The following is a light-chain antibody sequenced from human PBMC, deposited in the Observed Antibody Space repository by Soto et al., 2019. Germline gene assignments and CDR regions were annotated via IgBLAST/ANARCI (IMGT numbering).Light chain of an antibody. CDR2: YDS. CDR3: QVWDSSSDLV. J-gene: IGLJ2*01. CDR1: NIGSKS. Sequence: SYELTQPPSVSVAPGKTARITCGGNNIGSKSVHWYQQKPGQAPVLVIYYDSDRPSGIPERFSGSNSGNTATLTISRVEAGDEADYYCQVWDSSSDLVFGGGTKLT. V-gene: IGLV3-21*04.